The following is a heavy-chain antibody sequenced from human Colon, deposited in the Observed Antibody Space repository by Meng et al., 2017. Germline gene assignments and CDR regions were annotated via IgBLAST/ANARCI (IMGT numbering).Heavy chain of an antibody. CDR3: AKTTAGSGYQPFDS. D-gene: IGHD3-22*01. CDR2: ITSDGSFT. Sequence: GESLKISCAASGFTWSNCAMSWVRQAPGQGLEWVSTITSDGSFTNYAGSVKGRFTISRDISKNSLYLQMPSLRAEDTAVYYCAKTTAGSGYQPFDSWGQGTLVTVSS. V-gene: IGHV3-23*01. CDR1: GFTWSNCA. J-gene: IGHJ4*02.